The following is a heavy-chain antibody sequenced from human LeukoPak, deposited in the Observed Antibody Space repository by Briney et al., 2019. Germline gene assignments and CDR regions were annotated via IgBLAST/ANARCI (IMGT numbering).Heavy chain of an antibody. Sequence: GALRLSCAASGFTFSSYSMNWVRQAPGKGLEWVSSISSSSSYIYYADSVKGRFTISRDNAKNSLYLQMNSLRAEDTAVYYCARDSPLGYSYGYSDYWGQGTLVTVSS. CDR2: ISSSSSYI. J-gene: IGHJ4*02. CDR1: GFTFSSYS. D-gene: IGHD5-18*01. V-gene: IGHV3-21*01. CDR3: ARDSPLGYSYGYSDY.